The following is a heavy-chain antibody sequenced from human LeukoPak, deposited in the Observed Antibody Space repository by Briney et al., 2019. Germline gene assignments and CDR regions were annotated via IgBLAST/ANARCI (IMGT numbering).Heavy chain of an antibody. CDR3: ARGHVLLWFGES. CDR2: INAGNGNT. D-gene: IGHD3-10*01. J-gene: IGHJ4*02. Sequence: ASVKVSCKASGYTFTSYVMHWVRQAPGQRLEWMGWINAGNGNTKYSQEFQGRVTITRDTSASTAYMELSSLRSEDTAVYYCARGHVLLWFGESRGQGTLVTVSS. CDR1: GYTFTSYV. V-gene: IGHV1-3*03.